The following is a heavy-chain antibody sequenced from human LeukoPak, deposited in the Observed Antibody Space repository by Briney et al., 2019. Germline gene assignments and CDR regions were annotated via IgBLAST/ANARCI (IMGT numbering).Heavy chain of an antibody. V-gene: IGHV3-21*04. CDR3: AKASGDWYFDY. D-gene: IGHD2-21*02. CDR2: ISSSSSYI. J-gene: IGHJ4*02. Sequence: GGSLRLSCAASGFTFSSYSMNWVRQAPGKGLEWVSSISSSSSYIYYADSVKGRFTISRDNAKNSLYLQMNSLRAEDTAVYFCAKASGDWYFDYWGRGTLVTVSS. CDR1: GFTFSSYS.